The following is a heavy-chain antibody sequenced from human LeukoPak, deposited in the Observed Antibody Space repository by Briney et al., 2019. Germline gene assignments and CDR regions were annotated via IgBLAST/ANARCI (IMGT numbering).Heavy chain of an antibody. Sequence: SETLSLTCTVSGGSISSYYWSWIRQPPGKGLEWIGYIYYSGSTNYNPSLKSRVTISVDTSKNQFSLKLSSVTAADTAVYYCARRYHTYSSSELNYYYYYMDVWGKGTTVTVSS. V-gene: IGHV4-59*01. CDR3: ARRYHTYSSSELNYYYYYMDV. CDR1: GGSISSYY. D-gene: IGHD6-6*01. J-gene: IGHJ6*03. CDR2: IYYSGST.